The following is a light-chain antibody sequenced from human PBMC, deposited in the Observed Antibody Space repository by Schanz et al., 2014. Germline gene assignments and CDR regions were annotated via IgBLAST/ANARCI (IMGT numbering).Light chain of an antibody. CDR2: WAS. CDR1: QRVLYSSNSKNY. Sequence: DIVMTQSPDSLAVSLGERATINCKSSQRVLYSSNSKNYLAWYQQKAGQPPKLLIYWASTRESGVPDRFSGSGSGTDFTLTISSLQAEDVAVYYCQQYYSTPYTFGQGTKLEIK. J-gene: IGKJ2*01. V-gene: IGKV4-1*01. CDR3: QQYYSTPYT.